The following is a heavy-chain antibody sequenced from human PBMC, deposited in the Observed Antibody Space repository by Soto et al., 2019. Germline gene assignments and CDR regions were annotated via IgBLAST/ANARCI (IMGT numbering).Heavy chain of an antibody. CDR1: GGSISSGDYY. D-gene: IGHD2-21*01. Sequence: QVQLQESGPGLVKPSQTLSLTCTVSGGSISSGDYYWSWIRQPPGKGLEWIGYIYYSGSTYYNPSLKSRVTISVDTSNNQSSPRVKSVTAADTAVYYCARDQSLAYCGGERCANAGWFDPWGQGTLVTVSS. CDR2: IYYSGST. CDR3: ARDQSLAYCGGERCANAGWFDP. J-gene: IGHJ5*02. V-gene: IGHV4-30-4*01.